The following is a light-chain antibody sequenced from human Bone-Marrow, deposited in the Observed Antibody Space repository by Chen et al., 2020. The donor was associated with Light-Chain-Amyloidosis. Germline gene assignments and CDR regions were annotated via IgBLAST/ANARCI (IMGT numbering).Light chain of an antibody. CDR1: QSVNSY. V-gene: IGKV3-11*01. CDR3: QQRNHWTT. Sequence: EIVLTQSPATLSLSPGERATLSCRASQSVNSYLAWYQQKPGQAPRLLIYDAYKSAAGIPARFSGSGSGTDFTLVISRLEPEDFAVYYCQQRNHWTTFGQGTKVEI. CDR2: DAY. J-gene: IGKJ1*01.